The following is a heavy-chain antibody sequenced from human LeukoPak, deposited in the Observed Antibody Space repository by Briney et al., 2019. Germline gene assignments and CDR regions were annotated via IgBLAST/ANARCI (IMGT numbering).Heavy chain of an antibody. CDR3: ARGPDYGGNSVDY. J-gene: IGHJ4*02. V-gene: IGHV4-59*01. Sequence: SETLSLTCTVSGGSISSYYWSWIRQPPGKGLEWIGYIYYSGSTNYNPSLKSRVTVSVDTSKNQFSLKLSSVTAADTAVYYCARGPDYGGNSVDYWGQGTLVTVSS. CDR2: IYYSGST. CDR1: GGSISSYY. D-gene: IGHD4-23*01.